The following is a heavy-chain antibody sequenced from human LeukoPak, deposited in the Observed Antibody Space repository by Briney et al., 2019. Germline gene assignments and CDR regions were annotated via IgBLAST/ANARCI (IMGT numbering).Heavy chain of an antibody. Sequence: SGRSLRLSCAASGFTFSSYGMHWVRQAPGKGLEWVSVIYSGGSTYYADSVKGRFTISRDNSKNTLYLQMNSLRAEDTAVYYCARGSPHLQQPDYWGQGTLVTVSS. V-gene: IGHV3-66*01. CDR1: GFTFSSYG. J-gene: IGHJ4*02. CDR3: ARGSPHLQQPDY. CDR2: IYSGGST. D-gene: IGHD6-13*01.